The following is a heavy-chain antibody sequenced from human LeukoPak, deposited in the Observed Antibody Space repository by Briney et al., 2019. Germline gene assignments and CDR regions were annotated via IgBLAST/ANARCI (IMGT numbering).Heavy chain of an antibody. CDR2: IKSKTDGGTT. D-gene: IGHD2-2*01. V-gene: IGHV3-15*01. CDR1: GFTFSNAW. CDR3: TTGGYCSSTSCYWIRKQWSYYYYMDV. Sequence: GGSLRLSCAASGFTFSNAWMSWVRQAPGKGLEWVGRIKSKTDGGTTDYAAPVKGRFTISRDDSKNTLYLQMNSLKTEDTAVYYCTTGGYCSSTSCYWIRKQWSYYYYMDVWGKGTTVTVSS. J-gene: IGHJ6*03.